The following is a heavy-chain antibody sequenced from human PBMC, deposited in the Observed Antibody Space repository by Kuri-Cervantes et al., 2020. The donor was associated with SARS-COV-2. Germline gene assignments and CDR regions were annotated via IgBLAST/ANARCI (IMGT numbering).Heavy chain of an antibody. Sequence: ASVKVSCKASGYTFTSYGISWVRQAPGQGLEWMGWISAYNGNTNYAQKLQGRVTMTTDTSTSTAYMELRSLRSEDTAVYYCASLGDAGDLSPPFDYWGQGTLVTCYS. CDR3: ASLGDAGDLSPPFDY. V-gene: IGHV1-18*01. J-gene: IGHJ4*02. CDR2: ISAYNGNT. CDR1: GYTFTSYG. D-gene: IGHD3-16*01.